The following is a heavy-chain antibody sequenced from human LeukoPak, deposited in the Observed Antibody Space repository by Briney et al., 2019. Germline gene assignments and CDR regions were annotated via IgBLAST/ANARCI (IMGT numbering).Heavy chain of an antibody. CDR3: VRTGRYSGSYST. CDR1: GGSISSYY. D-gene: IGHD1-26*01. J-gene: IGHJ5*02. V-gene: IGHV4-4*09. CDR2: IYTSGST. Sequence: PSETLSLTCTVSGGSISSYYWSWIRQPPGKGLEWIGYIYTSGSTNYNPSLKSRVTISVDTSKNQFSLKLSSVTAADTAVYYCVRTGRYSGSYSTWGQGTLVTVSS.